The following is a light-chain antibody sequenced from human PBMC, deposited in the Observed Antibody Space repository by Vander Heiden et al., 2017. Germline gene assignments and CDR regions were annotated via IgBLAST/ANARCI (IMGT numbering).Light chain of an antibody. CDR1: QRVSSN. V-gene: IGKV3-15*01. CDR3: QQYNNWPPWT. Sequence: EIVMTKSPATLSVSPGERATLSCRASQRVSSNLAWYQQKPGQAPRLLIYGASTRATGIPARFSGSGSGTEFTLTISSLQSEDFAVYYCQQYNNWPPWTFGQVTKVEIK. CDR2: GAS. J-gene: IGKJ1*01.